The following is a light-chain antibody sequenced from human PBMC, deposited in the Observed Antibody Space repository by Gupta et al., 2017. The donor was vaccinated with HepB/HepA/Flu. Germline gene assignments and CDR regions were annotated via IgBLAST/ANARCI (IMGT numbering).Light chain of an antibody. V-gene: IGLV1-44*01. CDR2: TNN. J-gene: IGLJ2*01. CDR3: ATWDDSLNGYVV. Sequence: HSVLTPPPSVSGTPGPRVTISCSGTRSNIGSNTVNWYQQVPGTAPKLHIHTNNQRPSGVPDRFSGSKSGTSASLAIRGLQAEDDADYYCATWDDSLNGYVVFGGGTKLTVL. CDR1: RSNIGSNT.